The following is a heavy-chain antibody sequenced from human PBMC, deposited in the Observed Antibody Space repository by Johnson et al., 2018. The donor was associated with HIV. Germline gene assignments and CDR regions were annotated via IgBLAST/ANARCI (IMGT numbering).Heavy chain of an antibody. Sequence: QVQLVESGGGLVKPGGSLRLSCAASGFTFSDYYMSWIRQAPGKGLEWVSYISSSGSTIYYADSVKGRFTISRDNSKNTLYLQMNGLRSEDTAVYYCARVEWELGAFDIWGQGTMVTVSS. CDR3: ARVEWELGAFDI. CDR2: ISSSGSTI. V-gene: IGHV3-11*04. D-gene: IGHD1-26*01. CDR1: GFTFSDYY. J-gene: IGHJ3*02.